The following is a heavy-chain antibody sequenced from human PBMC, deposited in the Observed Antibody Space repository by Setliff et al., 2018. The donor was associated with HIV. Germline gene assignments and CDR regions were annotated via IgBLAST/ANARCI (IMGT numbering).Heavy chain of an antibody. V-gene: IGHV4-4*07. Sequence: SETLSLTCSVSGDSVGSYFWAWIRQPAGKGLEWIGRVYSNGNTNYNPSLKSRVTMAVDTSKNQIFLRLTSVTAADTGVYYCARDSGITMVRKVIGRAGLDAWGQGTRVTVSS. J-gene: IGHJ5*02. CDR2: VYSNGNT. CDR1: GDSVGSYF. D-gene: IGHD3-10*01. CDR3: ARDSGITMVRKVIGRAGLDA.